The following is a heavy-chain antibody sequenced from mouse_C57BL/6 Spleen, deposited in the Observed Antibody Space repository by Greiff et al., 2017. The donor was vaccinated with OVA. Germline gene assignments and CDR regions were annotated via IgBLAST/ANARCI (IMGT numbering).Heavy chain of an antibody. CDR1: GYAFSSSW. CDR3: AYLITTVHAMDY. Sequence: QVQLQQSGPELVKPGASVKISCKASGYAFSSSWMNWVKQRPGKGLEWIGRIYPGDGDTNYNGKFKGKATLTADKSSSTAYMQLSSLTSEDSAVYFCAYLITTVHAMDYWGQGTSVTVSS. J-gene: IGHJ4*01. V-gene: IGHV1-82*01. D-gene: IGHD1-1*01. CDR2: IYPGDGDT.